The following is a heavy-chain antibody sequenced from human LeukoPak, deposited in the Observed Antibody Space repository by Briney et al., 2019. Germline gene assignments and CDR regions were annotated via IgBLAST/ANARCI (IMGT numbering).Heavy chain of an antibody. Sequence: SETLSLTCTVSGGSISSYYWSWIRQPAGKGLEWIGRIYTSGSTNYNPSLKSRVTMSVDTSKNQFSLKLSSVTVADTAVYYCARVGTSYPHVWYFDYWGQGTLVTVSS. V-gene: IGHV4-4*07. J-gene: IGHJ4*02. CDR1: GGSISSYY. CDR2: IYTSGST. D-gene: IGHD1-26*01. CDR3: ARVGTSYPHVWYFDY.